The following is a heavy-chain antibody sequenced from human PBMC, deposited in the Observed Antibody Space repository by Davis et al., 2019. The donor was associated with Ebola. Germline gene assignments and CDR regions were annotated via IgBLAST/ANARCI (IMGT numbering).Heavy chain of an antibody. J-gene: IGHJ4*02. Sequence: GESLKISCAASGFIFDNYGMSWFRQAPGKGLEWVSYISGRDSTVDYADSVRGRFTISRDIAKNSLYLQMDSLRVDDTAVYYCERDGGYWGQGTLVTVSS. D-gene: IGHD3-16*01. CDR2: ISGRDSTV. CDR1: GFIFDNYG. CDR3: ERDGGY. V-gene: IGHV3-48*03.